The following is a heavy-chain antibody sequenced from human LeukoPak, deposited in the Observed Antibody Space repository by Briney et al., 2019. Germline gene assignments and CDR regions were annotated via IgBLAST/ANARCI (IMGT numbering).Heavy chain of an antibody. V-gene: IGHV1-2*02. CDR2: INPNSGDT. CDR1: GYTFTGYY. D-gene: IGHD3-10*01. CDR3: ARDKLQTYYYGSGSYGIFYY. J-gene: IGHJ4*02. Sequence: GASVKVSCKASGYTFTGYYINWVRQAPGQGLEWMGWINPNSGDTNYAQKFQGRVTMTRDMSISTAYMELSRLRSDDTAVYYCARDKLQTYYYGSGSYGIFYYWGQGTLVTVSS.